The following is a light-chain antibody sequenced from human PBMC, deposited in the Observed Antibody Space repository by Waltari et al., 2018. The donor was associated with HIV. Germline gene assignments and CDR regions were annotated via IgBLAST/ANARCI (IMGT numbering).Light chain of an antibody. CDR3: QQYYRTPPA. Sequence: DVVMTQSPDALVGSLGERVTINCKSSQSILSNSNKKNYLAWYQQRPGQPLKLLVYWASTRESGVPARFSGSGSGTEFTLTIPNLQAEDAAIYYCQQYYRTPPAFGQGTKVEI. CDR1: QSILSNSNKKNY. CDR2: WAS. V-gene: IGKV4-1*01. J-gene: IGKJ1*01.